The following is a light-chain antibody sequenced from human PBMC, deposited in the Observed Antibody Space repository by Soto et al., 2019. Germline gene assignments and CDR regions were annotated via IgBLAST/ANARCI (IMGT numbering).Light chain of an antibody. Sequence: IQLTQSPTSLSASVGDRVTITCRASQSISSYLNWYQQKPGKAPKLLIYAASSLQSGVPSRFSGSGSGTDFTLTISSLQPEHFATYYCQQNYNTPRTFGQGTKVDIK. CDR1: QSISSY. V-gene: IGKV1-39*01. CDR2: AAS. J-gene: IGKJ1*01. CDR3: QQNYNTPRT.